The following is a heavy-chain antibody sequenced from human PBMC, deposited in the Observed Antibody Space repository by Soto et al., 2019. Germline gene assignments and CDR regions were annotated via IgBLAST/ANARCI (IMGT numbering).Heavy chain of an antibody. CDR2: VIPILGMA. CDR3: ERGGAVVVPGAVDRHNWFDP. D-gene: IGHD2-2*01. CDR1: GGTFSSYS. J-gene: IGHJ5*02. V-gene: IGHV1-69*02. Sequence: QVQLVQSGAEVKKPGSSVKVSCEASGGTFSSYSFSWVRQAPGQGLEWMGRVIPILGMANYAEKFQDRVTNPANKTASPVYMETSSLGSEHTDVYYCERGGAVVVPGAVDRHNWFDPWGQGTLLTVSS.